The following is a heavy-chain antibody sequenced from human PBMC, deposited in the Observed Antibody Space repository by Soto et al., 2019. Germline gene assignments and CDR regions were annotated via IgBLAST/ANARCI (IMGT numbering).Heavy chain of an antibody. D-gene: IGHD3-10*01. V-gene: IGHV1-3*01. J-gene: IGHJ6*02. CDR3: ATRGRSLGYYYGMDV. CDR2: INAGNGNT. Sequence: QVQLVQSGAEVKKPGASVKASCKASGYTFTSYAMHWVRQAPGQRLEWMGWINAGNGNTKYSQKFQGRVTITRDTFACTAYMELSSLRSEDTAVYYCATRGRSLGYYYGMDVWGQGTTVTVSS. CDR1: GYTFTSYA.